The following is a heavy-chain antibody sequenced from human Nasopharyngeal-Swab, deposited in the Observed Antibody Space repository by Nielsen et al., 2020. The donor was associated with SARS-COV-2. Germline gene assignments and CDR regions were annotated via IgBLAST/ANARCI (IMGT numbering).Heavy chain of an antibody. Sequence: GESLKISCAASGFTVSSNYMSWVRQAPGKGLEWVSVIYSGGSTYYADSVKGRFTISRDNSKNTLYLQMNSLRAEDTAVYYCARESVVTGMDDATDIWGQGTMVTVSS. CDR1: GFTVSSNY. CDR3: ARESVVTGMDDATDI. J-gene: IGHJ3*02. D-gene: IGHD2-21*02. CDR2: IYSGGST. V-gene: IGHV3-53*01.